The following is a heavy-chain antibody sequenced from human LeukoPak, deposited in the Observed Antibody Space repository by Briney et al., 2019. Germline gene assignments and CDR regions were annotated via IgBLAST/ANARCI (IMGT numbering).Heavy chain of an antibody. V-gene: IGHV3-7*04. Sequence: GGSLRLSCEGSGLTFSNYWMGWVRQAPGKGLQWVANIKTDGSEKYYVDSVKGRFTISRDNAKNSLYLQINSLRAEDTAVYYCARAGFDYWGQGTLVTVSS. CDR3: ARAGFDY. CDR2: IKTDGSEK. J-gene: IGHJ4*02. CDR1: GLTFSNYW.